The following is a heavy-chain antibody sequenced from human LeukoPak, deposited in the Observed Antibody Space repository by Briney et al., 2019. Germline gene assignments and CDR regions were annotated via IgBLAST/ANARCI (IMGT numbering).Heavy chain of an antibody. J-gene: IGHJ5*02. Sequence: SETLSLTCTVSGGSISSSSYYWGWIRQPPGKGLEWIGSIYYSGSTNYNPSLKSRVTISVDTSKNQFSLKLSSVTAADTAVYYCYCSSTSCYSNWFDPWGQGTLVTVSS. CDR2: IYYSGST. CDR1: GGSISSSSYY. CDR3: YCSSTSCYSNWFDP. D-gene: IGHD2-2*01. V-gene: IGHV4-39*07.